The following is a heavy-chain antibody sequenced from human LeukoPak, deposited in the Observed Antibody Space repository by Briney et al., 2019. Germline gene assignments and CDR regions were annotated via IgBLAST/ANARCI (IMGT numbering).Heavy chain of an antibody. V-gene: IGHV3-48*01. CDR3: AEGGYSSGWSISGDAFDI. CDR1: GFTFSSYW. Sequence: GGSLRLSCAASGFTFSSYWMHWVRQAPGKGLEWVSYISSSSSTIYYADSVRGRFTISRDNAKNSLYLQMNSLRAEDTAVYYCAEGGYSSGWSISGDAFDIWGQGTMVTVSS. J-gene: IGHJ3*02. D-gene: IGHD6-19*01. CDR2: ISSSSSTI.